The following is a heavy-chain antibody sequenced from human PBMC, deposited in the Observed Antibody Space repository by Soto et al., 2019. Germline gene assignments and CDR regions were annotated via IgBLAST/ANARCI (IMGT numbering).Heavy chain of an antibody. D-gene: IGHD5-18*01. V-gene: IGHV1-69*01. CDR2: IIPIFGTA. Sequence: QVQLVQSGAEVKKPGSSVKVSCKASGGTFSSYAISWVRQAPGQGLEWMGGIIPIFGTANYAQKFQGRVTITADESTSTAYMGLSSLRSEDTAVYYCARVQCGYSYGQGGYFDYWGQGTLVTVSS. CDR3: ARVQCGYSYGQGGYFDY. J-gene: IGHJ4*02. CDR1: GGTFSSYA.